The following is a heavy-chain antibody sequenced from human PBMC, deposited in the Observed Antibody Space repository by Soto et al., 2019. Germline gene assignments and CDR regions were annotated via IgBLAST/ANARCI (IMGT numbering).Heavy chain of an antibody. Sequence: GGSLRLSCLVSGFTFSSHSMNWARQAPGKELEWVSSITGSTISISYIDIVKGRFTSTRDNAENSLYLQNNSLRVEDTGMYCCASRRSGGGFDSWGQGALVTVSS. CDR1: GFTFSSHS. J-gene: IGHJ4*02. CDR2: ITGSTISI. D-gene: IGHD3-3*01. CDR3: ASRRSGGGFDS. V-gene: IGHV3-48*01.